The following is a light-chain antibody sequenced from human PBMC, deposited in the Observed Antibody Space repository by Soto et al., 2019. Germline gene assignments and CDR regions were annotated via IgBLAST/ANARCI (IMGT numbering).Light chain of an antibody. V-gene: IGLV3-21*04. CDR2: YNS. CDR1: NIGSKN. J-gene: IGLJ2*01. Sequence: SYELTQPPSVSVAPGKTASITCERNNIGSKNVHWYQQKPGQAPVVVIYYNSDRPSGIPERFSGSNSGNTATLTISRLEAGDEADYYCQVWDSSSDHVLFGGGTKLTVL. CDR3: QVWDSSSDHVL.